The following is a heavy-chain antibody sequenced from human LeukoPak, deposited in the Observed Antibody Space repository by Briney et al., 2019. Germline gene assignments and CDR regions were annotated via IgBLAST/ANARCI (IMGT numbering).Heavy chain of an antibody. Sequence: GASVKVSCKASGCTFTGYYMHWVRQAPGQGLEWMGWINPNSGGTNYAQKFQGRVTMTRDTSISTAYMELSRLRSDDTAVYYCARSAAAGMAVDYWGQGTLVTVSS. CDR3: ARSAAAGMAVDY. CDR1: GCTFTGYY. D-gene: IGHD6-13*01. V-gene: IGHV1-2*02. J-gene: IGHJ4*02. CDR2: INPNSGGT.